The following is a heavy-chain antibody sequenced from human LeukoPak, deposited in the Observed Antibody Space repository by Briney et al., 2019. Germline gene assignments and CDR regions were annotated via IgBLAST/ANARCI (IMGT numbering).Heavy chain of an antibody. CDR3: ARVEPPNWFDP. CDR1: GYSISSGYY. J-gene: IGHJ5*02. V-gene: IGHV4-38-2*01. CDR2: IYHSGST. D-gene: IGHD5-24*01. Sequence: SETLSLTCAVSGYSISSGYYWGWIRQPPGKGLEWIVSIYHSGSTYYNPSLKSRVTISVDTSKNQFSLKLSSVTAADTAVYYCARVEPPNWFDPWGQGTLVTVSS.